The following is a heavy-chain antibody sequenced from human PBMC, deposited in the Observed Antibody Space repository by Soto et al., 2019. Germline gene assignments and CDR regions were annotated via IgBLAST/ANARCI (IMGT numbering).Heavy chain of an antibody. D-gene: IGHD3-16*01. CDR1: GGSISSGGYY. CDR2: IYYSGST. V-gene: IGHV4-31*03. Sequence: SPTLSLTCTVSGGSISSGGYYWRWIRQHPGKGLEWIGYIYYSGSTYYNPSLKSRVTISVDTSKNQFSLKLSSVTAADTAVYYCARDRSLWASAEIYGMDVWGQGTTVTVSS. J-gene: IGHJ6*02. CDR3: ARDRSLWASAEIYGMDV.